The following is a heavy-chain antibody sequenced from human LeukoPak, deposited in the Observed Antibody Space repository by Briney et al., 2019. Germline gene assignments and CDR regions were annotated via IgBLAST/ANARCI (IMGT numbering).Heavy chain of an antibody. CDR3: ARGTYSSGWYMPE. J-gene: IGHJ4*02. Sequence: GGSLRLSCAASGLTVSSNCMSWVRQAPGKGLEWVSFIYSGGSTYYTDSVKGRFTISRDNAKNSLYLQMNSLRAEDTAAYYCARGTYSSGWYMPEWGQGTLVTVSS. CDR1: GLTVSSNC. CDR2: IYSGGST. V-gene: IGHV3-53*01. D-gene: IGHD6-19*01.